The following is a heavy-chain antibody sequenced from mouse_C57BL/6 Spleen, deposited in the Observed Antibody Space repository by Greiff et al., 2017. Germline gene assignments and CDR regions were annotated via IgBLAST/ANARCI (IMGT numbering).Heavy chain of an antibody. V-gene: IGHV1-82*01. CDR2: IYPGDGDT. J-gene: IGHJ4*01. CDR3: ARTSYAMDY. CDR1: GYAFSSSW. Sequence: VMLVESGPELVKPGASVKISCKASGYAFSSSWMNWVKQRPGQGLEWIGRIYPGDGDTNYNGKFKGKATLTADKSSSTAYMQLSSLTSEDSAVYFCARTSYAMDYWGQGTSVTVSS.